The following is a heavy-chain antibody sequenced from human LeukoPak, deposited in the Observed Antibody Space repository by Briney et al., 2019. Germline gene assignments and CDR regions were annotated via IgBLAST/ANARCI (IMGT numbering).Heavy chain of an antibody. CDR2: ISSSGSTI. CDR3: AKAYQHYFDY. CDR1: GFTFSNYW. V-gene: IGHV3-48*04. J-gene: IGHJ4*02. Sequence: PGGSLRLSCAASGFTFSNYWMNWVRQAPGKGLEWVSYISSSGSTIYYADSVKGRFTISRDNAKNSLYLQMNSLRAEDTAVYYCAKAYQHYFDYWGQGTLVTVSS. D-gene: IGHD2-2*01.